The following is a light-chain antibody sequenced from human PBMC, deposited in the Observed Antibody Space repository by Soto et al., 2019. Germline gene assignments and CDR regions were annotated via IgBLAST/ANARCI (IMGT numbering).Light chain of an antibody. V-gene: IGKV3-20*01. CDR2: GAS. CDR1: QSISSY. J-gene: IGKJ2*01. CDR3: QQSGSSPGT. Sequence: PGERATLSCRASQSISSYLAWYQQKPGQAPRLLIYGASSRATGIPDRFSGSGSGTDFSLTITRLEPADFAVYYCQQSGSSPGTFGQGTKLEIK.